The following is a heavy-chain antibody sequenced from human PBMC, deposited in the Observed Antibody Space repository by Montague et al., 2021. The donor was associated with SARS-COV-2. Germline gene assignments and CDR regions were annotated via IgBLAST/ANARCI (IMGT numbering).Heavy chain of an antibody. J-gene: IGHJ4*02. Sequence: SETLSLTCTVAGGSVISDTYFWSWIRQPPGKGLDWIAYIYDSDTTNNNPSFWSRVSMSSDRSKNQFSLKLTSVTPADTAVYYCARAANILSGFYNHPFDSWGQGTLVTVSS. CDR2: IYDSDTT. V-gene: IGHV4-61*01. CDR3: ARAANILSGFYNHPFDS. D-gene: IGHD3-9*01. CDR1: GGSVISDTYF.